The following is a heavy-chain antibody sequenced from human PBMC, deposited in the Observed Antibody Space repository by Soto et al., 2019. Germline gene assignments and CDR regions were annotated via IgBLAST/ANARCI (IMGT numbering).Heavy chain of an antibody. V-gene: IGHV4-34*01. CDR1: GGSFSGYY. J-gene: IGHJ5*02. CDR3: GRARRVHQQQLLRGWFHP. CDR2: INHSGST. D-gene: IGHD6-13*01. Sequence: PSETLSLTCAVYGGSFSGYYWSWIRQPPGKGLEWIGEINHSGSTNYNPSLKSRVTISVDTSKNQFSLKLSSVTAADTAVYYCGRARRVHQQQLLRGWFHPSGQATLVTVSS.